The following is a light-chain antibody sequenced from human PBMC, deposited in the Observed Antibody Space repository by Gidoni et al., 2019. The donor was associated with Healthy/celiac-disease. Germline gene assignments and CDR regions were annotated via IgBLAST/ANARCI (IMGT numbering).Light chain of an antibody. CDR2: RNN. V-gene: IGLV1-47*01. CDR1: SSNIGSNY. Sequence: QSVLTQPPSASGTPGQTVTIPCSGSSSNIGSNYVYWYQQLPGTDPKLLIYRNNQRPSGVPDRFSGSKSGTSASLAISGLRSEDEADYYCAAWDDSLSGSPHVVFGGGTKLTVL. CDR3: AAWDDSLSGSPHVV. J-gene: IGLJ2*01.